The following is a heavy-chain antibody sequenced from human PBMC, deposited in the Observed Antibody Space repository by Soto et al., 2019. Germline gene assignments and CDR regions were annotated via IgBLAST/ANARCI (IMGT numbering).Heavy chain of an antibody. CDR3: ARTGGSAYELKYYYGSGSYYNMPWFDP. D-gene: IGHD3-10*01. V-gene: IGHV3-30-3*01. CDR2: ISYDGSNK. CDR1: GFTFSSYA. Sequence: TVGSLRLSCAASGFTFSSYAMHWVRQAPGKGLEWVAVISYDGSNKYYADSVKGRFTISRDNSKNTLYLQMNSLRAEDTAVYYCARTGGSAYELKYYYGSGSYYNMPWFDPWGQGTL. J-gene: IGHJ5*02.